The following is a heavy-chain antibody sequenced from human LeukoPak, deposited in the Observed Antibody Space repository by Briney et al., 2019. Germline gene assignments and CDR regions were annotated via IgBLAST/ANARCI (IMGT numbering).Heavy chain of an antibody. CDR2: INPSGGST. D-gene: IGHD1-26*01. J-gene: IGHJ6*03. Sequence: ASVKVSCKASGYTFTSYYMHWVRQAPGQGLEWMGIINPSGGSTSYAQKFQGRVTMTRDMSTSTAYMELRSLRSEDTAVYYCAKSAPRSGSYFASPLYMDVWGTGTTVTISS. CDR3: AKSAPRSGSYFASPLYMDV. V-gene: IGHV1-46*01. CDR1: GYTFTSYY.